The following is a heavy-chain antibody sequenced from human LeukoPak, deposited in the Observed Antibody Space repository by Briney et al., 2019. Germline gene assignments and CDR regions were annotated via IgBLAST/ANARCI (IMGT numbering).Heavy chain of an antibody. J-gene: IGHJ4*02. Sequence: GGSLRLSCAASGFTFSSYWMSWVRQAPGRGLEWVANIKQDGSEKYYVDSVKGRFTISRDNAKNSLYLQMNSLRAEDTAVYYCARAMLTYYYDSSGYYRWGQGTLVTVSS. CDR3: ARAMLTYYYDSSGYYR. CDR2: IKQDGSEK. V-gene: IGHV3-7*01. CDR1: GFTFSSYW. D-gene: IGHD3-22*01.